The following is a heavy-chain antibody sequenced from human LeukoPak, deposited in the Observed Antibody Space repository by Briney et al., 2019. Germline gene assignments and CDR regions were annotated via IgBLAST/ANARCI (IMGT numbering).Heavy chain of an antibody. D-gene: IGHD3-9*01. CDR2: ISYDGSNK. V-gene: IGHV3-30*18. CDR3: AKTGRYYDILTDP. CDR1: GFTFSSYG. Sequence: PGGSLRLSCAASGFTFSSYGMHWARQAPGKGLEWVAVISYDGSNKYYADSVKGRFTISRDNSKNTLYLQMNSLRAEDTAVYYCAKTGRYYDILTDPWGQGTLVTVSS. J-gene: IGHJ5*02.